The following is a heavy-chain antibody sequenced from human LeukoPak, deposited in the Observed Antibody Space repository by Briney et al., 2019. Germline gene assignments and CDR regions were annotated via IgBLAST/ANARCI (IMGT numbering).Heavy chain of an antibody. J-gene: IGHJ4*02. D-gene: IGHD6-19*01. CDR3: ARDRPASGWRFGEGSKRPHYFDY. V-gene: IGHV3-21*01. CDR2: ISSSNSYI. CDR1: GFTFSTYS. Sequence: GGSLRLSCAASGFTFSTYSMNWVRQSPGKGLEWVSFISSSNSYIYYGDSVKGRFTISRDNAKNSLYLQMNSLRAEDTAVYFCARDRPASGWRFGEGSKRPHYFDYWGQGTLVTVSS.